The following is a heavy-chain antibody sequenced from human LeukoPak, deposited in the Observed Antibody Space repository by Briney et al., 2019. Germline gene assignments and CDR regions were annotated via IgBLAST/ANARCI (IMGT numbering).Heavy chain of an antibody. Sequence: ASVKVSCTASGGTFSSYAISWVRQAPGQGLEWMGGIIPIFGTANYAQKFQGRVTITADESTSAPYMELSSLRSEDTAVYYCARVSGGSYTLDYWGQGTLVTVSS. J-gene: IGHJ4*02. CDR1: GGTFSSYA. CDR2: IIPIFGTA. V-gene: IGHV1-69*13. D-gene: IGHD1-26*01. CDR3: ARVSGGSYTLDY.